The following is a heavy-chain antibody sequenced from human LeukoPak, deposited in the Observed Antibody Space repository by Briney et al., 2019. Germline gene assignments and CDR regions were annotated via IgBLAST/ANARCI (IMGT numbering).Heavy chain of an antibody. CDR2: IYYSGST. V-gene: IGHV4-59*01. D-gene: IGHD3-22*01. CDR3: ARDFSDSSGYYQDAFDI. J-gene: IGHJ3*02. CDR1: GGSISSYY. Sequence: SETLSLTCTVSGGSISSYYWSWIRQPPGKGLEWIGYIYYSGSTNYNPSLKSRVTISVDTSKNQFSLKLSSVTAADTAVYYCARDFSDSSGYYQDAFDIWGQGTMVTVSS.